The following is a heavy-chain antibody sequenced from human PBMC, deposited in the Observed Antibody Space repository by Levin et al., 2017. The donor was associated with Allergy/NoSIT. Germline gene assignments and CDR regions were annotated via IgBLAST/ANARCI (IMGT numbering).Heavy chain of an antibody. J-gene: IGHJ4*02. CDR2: ISHDGSDK. CDR3: AKDVFGSIDY. CDR1: GFTFSTSP. V-gene: IGHV3-30*04. Sequence: GGSLRLSCAASGFTFSTSPLHWVRQAPGKGLEWVSVISHDGSDKKYADSVKGRFTISRDNSKSTLYLQMSSLRVEDTAVYFCAKDVFGSIDYWGQGTLVTVSS. D-gene: IGHD3-16*01.